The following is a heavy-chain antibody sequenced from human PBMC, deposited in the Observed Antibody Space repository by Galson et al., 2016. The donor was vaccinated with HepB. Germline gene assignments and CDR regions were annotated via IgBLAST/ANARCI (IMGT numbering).Heavy chain of an antibody. J-gene: IGHJ6*02. CDR2: IYYNGNT. D-gene: IGHD1-26*01. CDR1: GGSVSGSSYF. Sequence: SETLSLTCTVSGGSVSGSSYFWGWIRQSAGRGLEWFGSIYYNGNTNYNPSLRSRVTISTHTSKNQLSLNLSSVTAADTAIYYCARGEHWNCCYYIPFWGQGTTVTVSS. V-gene: IGHV4-39*01. CDR3: ARGEHWNCCYYIPF.